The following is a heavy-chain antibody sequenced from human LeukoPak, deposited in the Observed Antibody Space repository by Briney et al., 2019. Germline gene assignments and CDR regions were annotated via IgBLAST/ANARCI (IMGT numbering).Heavy chain of an antibody. D-gene: IGHD3-9*01. V-gene: IGHV4-59*01. CDR2: IYYSGST. J-gene: IGHJ4*02. Sequence: SETLSLTCTVSGGSISSYYWSWIRQPPGKGLAWIVYIYYSGSTNYNPSLKSRVTISVDTSKNQFSLKLSSVTAADTAVYYCARGSSYNILTGYYRGPLDYWGQGTLVTISS. CDR3: ARGSSYNILTGYYRGPLDY. CDR1: GGSISSYY.